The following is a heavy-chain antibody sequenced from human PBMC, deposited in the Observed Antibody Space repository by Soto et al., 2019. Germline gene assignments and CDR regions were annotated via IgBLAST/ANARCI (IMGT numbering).Heavy chain of an antibody. D-gene: IGHD3-3*01. Sequence: GSLRLSCSAAGFRFGSYPLSWVRQAPGKGLEWVSTISGSDGKTFYADSVRGRFSISRDTSQSTLYLQMNSLRADDTAMYYCARWSYLDYWGQGTRVTAPQ. CDR3: ARWSYLDY. CDR2: ISGSDGKT. V-gene: IGHV3-23*01. CDR1: GFRFGSYP. J-gene: IGHJ4*02.